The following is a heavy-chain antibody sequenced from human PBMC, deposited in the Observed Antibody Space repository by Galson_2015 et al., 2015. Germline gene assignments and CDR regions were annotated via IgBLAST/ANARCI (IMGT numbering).Heavy chain of an antibody. CDR3: ARVTIPDYYYGMDV. V-gene: IGHV1-3*01. D-gene: IGHD5-24*01. J-gene: IGHJ6*02. Sequence: SVKVSCKASGYTFTSYAMHWVRQAPGQRLEWMGWINAGNGNTKYSQKFQGRVTITRDTSASTAYMELSSLRSEDTAVYYCARVTIPDYYYGMDVWGQGNPGHRLL. CDR1: GYTFTSYA. CDR2: INAGNGNT.